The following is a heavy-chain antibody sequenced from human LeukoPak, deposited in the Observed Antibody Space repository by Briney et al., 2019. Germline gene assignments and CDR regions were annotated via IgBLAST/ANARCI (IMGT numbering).Heavy chain of an antibody. J-gene: IGHJ4*02. CDR3: ARQEQLGPEYYFDY. Sequence: GGSLRLSCAASGFTFSSYAMHWVRQAPGKGLEGVAVISYDGSNKYYADSVKGRFTISRDNSKNTLYLQMNSLRAEDTAVYYCARQEQLGPEYYFDYWGQGTLVTVSS. CDR2: ISYDGSNK. CDR1: GFTFSSYA. D-gene: IGHD1/OR15-1a*01. V-gene: IGHV3-30-3*01.